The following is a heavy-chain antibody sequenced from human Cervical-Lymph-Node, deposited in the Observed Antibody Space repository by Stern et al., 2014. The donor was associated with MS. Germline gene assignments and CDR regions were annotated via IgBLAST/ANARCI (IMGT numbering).Heavy chain of an antibody. V-gene: IGHV3-21*01. CDR3: ARELEGSIDY. CDR2: ISSSSSYI. J-gene: IGHJ4*02. CDR1: GFTFSNYH. Sequence: VQLMQSGGGLVKPGGSLRLSCAASGFTFSNYHMNWVRQAPGKGLEWVSSISSSSSYIHYADSVKGRFTISRDNANKSLYLQMNSLRAEDTAVYYCARELEGSIDYWGQGTLVTVSS. D-gene: IGHD3-3*01.